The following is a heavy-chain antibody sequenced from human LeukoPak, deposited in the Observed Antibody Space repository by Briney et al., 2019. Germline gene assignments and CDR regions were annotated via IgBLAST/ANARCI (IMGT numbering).Heavy chain of an antibody. Sequence: ASVKVSCKASGYTFTGYYMHWVRQAPGQELEWMGWINPNSGGTNYAQKFQGRVTMTRDTSISTAYMELSRLRSDDTAVYYCARGPRGYSCGYGSQLYYYYYYMDVWGKGTTVTVSS. V-gene: IGHV1-2*02. CDR1: GYTFTGYY. J-gene: IGHJ6*03. CDR2: INPNSGGT. D-gene: IGHD5-18*01. CDR3: ARGPRGYSCGYGSQLYYYYYYMDV.